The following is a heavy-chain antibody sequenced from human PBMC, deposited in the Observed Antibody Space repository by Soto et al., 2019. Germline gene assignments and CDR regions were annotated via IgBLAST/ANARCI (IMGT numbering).Heavy chain of an antibody. V-gene: IGHV6-1*01. D-gene: IGHD1-26*01. CDR1: GDIVSSNSAG. CDR2: TYYRSKWYY. J-gene: IGHJ4*01. Sequence: PSQTLSLTCATTGDIVSSNSAGWSCVGQSPSRGLEWLGRTYYRSKWYYEYAVSVRGRITINPDTSKNQYSLQLNSVTPEDTAVYFCARGEQYSGRIFDYWGQGTLVTVSS. CDR3: ARGEQYSGRIFDY.